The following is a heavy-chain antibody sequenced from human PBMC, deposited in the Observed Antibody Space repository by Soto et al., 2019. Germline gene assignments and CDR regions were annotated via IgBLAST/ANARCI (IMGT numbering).Heavy chain of an antibody. CDR3: ARRGYGPGFPYYYGMDV. J-gene: IGHJ6*02. CDR2: IYYSGST. D-gene: IGHD5-18*01. V-gene: IGHV4-59*01. Sequence: PSETLSLTCTVPGGSMSSYYWSWIRQPPGKGLEWIGYIYYSGSTNYNPSLKSRVTMSVDTPKNQFSLKLSSVTAADTAVYYCARRGYGPGFPYYYGMDVWGQGTTVTVSS. CDR1: GGSMSSYY.